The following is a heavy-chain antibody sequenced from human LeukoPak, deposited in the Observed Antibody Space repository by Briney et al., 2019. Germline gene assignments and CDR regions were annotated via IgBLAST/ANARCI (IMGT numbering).Heavy chain of an antibody. CDR1: GFTFSDYG. CDR2: IWYDGTNK. J-gene: IGHJ4*02. V-gene: IGHV3-33*01. D-gene: IGHD6-19*01. Sequence: GGSLRLSCAVSGFTFSDYGMHWVRQAPGKGLEWVAVIWYDGTNKYYADSVEGRFTISRDNSKNTLYLQMNSLRAEDTAVYYCARTRYNSGGGDYWGQGTPVTVSP. CDR3: ARTRYNSGGGDY.